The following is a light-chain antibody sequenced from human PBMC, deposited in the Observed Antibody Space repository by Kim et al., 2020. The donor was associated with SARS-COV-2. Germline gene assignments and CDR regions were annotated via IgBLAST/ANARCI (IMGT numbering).Light chain of an antibody. CDR2: GAS. V-gene: IGKV3-15*01. J-gene: IGKJ4*01. CDR3: QQYINWPLT. Sequence: VTAGERATLSCRASQSVRSHLAWYQQKPGQVPRLLIYGASTRANGIPARFSGSGSGTEFTLTISSLQSEDFAVYYCQQYINWPLTFGGGTKVDIK. CDR1: QSVRSH.